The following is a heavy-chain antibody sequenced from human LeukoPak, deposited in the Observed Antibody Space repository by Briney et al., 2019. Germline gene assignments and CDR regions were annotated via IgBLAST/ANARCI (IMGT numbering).Heavy chain of an antibody. D-gene: IGHD1-26*01. CDR2: ISGSGGST. Sequence: GGSLRLSCAASGFTFSSYAMSWVRQAPGKGLERVSAISGSGGSTYYADSVKGRFTISRDNSKNTLYLQMNSLRAEDTAVYYCAKDSEVSWELLFVPPPKYYFDYWGQGTLVTVSS. CDR3: AKDSEVSWELLFVPPPKYYFDY. V-gene: IGHV3-23*01. J-gene: IGHJ4*02. CDR1: GFTFSSYA.